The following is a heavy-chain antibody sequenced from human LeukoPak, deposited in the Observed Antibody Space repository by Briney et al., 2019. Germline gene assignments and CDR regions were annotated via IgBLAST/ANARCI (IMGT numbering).Heavy chain of an antibody. Sequence: SQTLSLTCTVSGGSISSGGYYWSWIRQPPGKGLEWIGYIYHSGSTYYNPSLKSRVTISVDRSKNQFSLKLSSVTAADTAVYYCASLLRIAVAGTNYYYGMDVWGQGTTVTVSS. V-gene: IGHV4-30-2*01. D-gene: IGHD6-19*01. CDR3: ASLLRIAVAGTNYYYGMDV. CDR1: GGSISSGGYY. CDR2: IYHSGST. J-gene: IGHJ6*02.